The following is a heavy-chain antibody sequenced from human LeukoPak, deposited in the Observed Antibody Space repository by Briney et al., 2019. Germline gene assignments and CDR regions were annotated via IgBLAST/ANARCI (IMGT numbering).Heavy chain of an antibody. V-gene: IGHV4-31*03. CDR1: GGSISSGASD. J-gene: IGHJ2*01. CDR3: ARAARQGFTMIVVPFFYFDL. Sequence: SETLSLTCTVSGGSISSGASDWGWIRQHPKRGLEWVGYINHSGSTYYNPSLGSRVTMSVDTSKSQFSLKLSSVTAADSAVYYCARAARQGFTMIVVPFFYFDLWGRGTLVTVSS. CDR2: INHSGST. D-gene: IGHD3-22*01.